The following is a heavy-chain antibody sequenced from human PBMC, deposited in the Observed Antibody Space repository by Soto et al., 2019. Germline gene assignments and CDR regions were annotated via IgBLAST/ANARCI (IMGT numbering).Heavy chain of an antibody. J-gene: IGHJ4*02. CDR3: AMNALYLHLDY. Sequence: TSSVAGGTSGTLACCWTRKRQPPGKGLEWIGSIIYTGSTYYDPSLQSRVTISVDTSRNQFSLRLSSVTASDTALYYCAMNALYLHLDYWGQGALVTVSS. D-gene: IGHD2-2*02. V-gene: IGHV4-39*01. CDR1: GGTSGTLACC. CDR2: IIYTGST.